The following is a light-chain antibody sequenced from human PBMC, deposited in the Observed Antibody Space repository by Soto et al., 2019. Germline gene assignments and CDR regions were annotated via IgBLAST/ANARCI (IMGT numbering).Light chain of an antibody. CDR3: SSYTSSSTYV. J-gene: IGLJ1*01. CDR2: DVS. V-gene: IGLV2-14*01. Sequence: QSVLTQPASVSGSPGQSITISCTGTSSDVGGYKYVSWHQQHPGKAPKLMIYDVSNRPSGVSNRFSGSKSDNTASLTISGLQAEDEADYYCSSYTSSSTYVFGAGTKVTVL. CDR1: SSDVGGYKY.